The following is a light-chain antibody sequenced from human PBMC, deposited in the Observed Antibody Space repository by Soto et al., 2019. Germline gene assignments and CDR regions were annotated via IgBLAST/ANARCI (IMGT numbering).Light chain of an antibody. V-gene: IGKV3-11*01. CDR2: DAS. CDR1: QSISFH. Sequence: EIVLTQSPATLSLSPGERATLSCRASQSISFHLAWYQQRPGQAPRLLIYDASNRASGIPARFSGSGSGTDFTLTFSSLQSEDFAVYYCQHRTNWPSLTFGGGTKVE. CDR3: QHRTNWPSLT. J-gene: IGKJ4*01.